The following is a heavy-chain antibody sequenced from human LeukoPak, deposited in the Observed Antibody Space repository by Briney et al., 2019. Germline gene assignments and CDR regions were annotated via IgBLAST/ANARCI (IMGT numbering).Heavy chain of an antibody. J-gene: IGHJ4*02. CDR3: ARVGDYALKD. CDR2: IYYSGST. V-gene: IGHV4-59*12. Sequence: SETLSLTCTVSGGAISSYYWSWIRQPPGKGLEWIGYIYYSGSTNYNPSLKSRVTISVDTSKNQFSLRLSSVTAADTAVYYCARVGDYALKDWGQGTLVTVSS. CDR1: GGAISSYY. D-gene: IGHD3-16*01.